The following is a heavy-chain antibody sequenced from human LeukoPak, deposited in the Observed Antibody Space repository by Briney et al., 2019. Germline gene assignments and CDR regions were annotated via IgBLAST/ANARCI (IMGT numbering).Heavy chain of an antibody. CDR2: IYQSGST. CDR1: GGSISSGGYC. V-gene: IGHV4-30-2*06. J-gene: IGHJ5*02. CDR3: ARGLLGYCSSTSCLSRFDP. D-gene: IGHD2-2*01. Sequence: PSETLSLTCAVSGGSISSGGYCWSWIRQSSGKGLEWIGYIYQSGSTYYNPSLKSRVTISVDRSKNQFSLNLSSVTAADTAVYYCARGLLGYCSSTSCLSRFDPWGQGTLVTVSS.